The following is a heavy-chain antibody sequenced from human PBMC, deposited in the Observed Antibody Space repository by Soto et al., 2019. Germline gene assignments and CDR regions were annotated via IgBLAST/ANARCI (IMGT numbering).Heavy chain of an antibody. CDR1: GYNFAGYW. J-gene: IGHJ4*02. V-gene: IGHV5-51*01. CDR2: IYPSDSDT. D-gene: IGHD3-3*01. Sequence: HGESLKISCKGPGYNFAGYWIAWVRQMPGKGLELMGIIYPSDSDTRYRPSFQGQVTISADKSISSAYLQWSSLRASDTAMYYCARGGVSTRTFDYWGQGTPVTVSS. CDR3: ARGGVSTRTFDY.